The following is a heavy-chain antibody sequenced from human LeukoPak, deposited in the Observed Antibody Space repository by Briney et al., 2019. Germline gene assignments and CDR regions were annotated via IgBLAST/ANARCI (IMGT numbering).Heavy chain of an antibody. V-gene: IGHV4-30-4*01. Sequence: ASQTLSLTCTVSGGSISSGDYYWSWIRQPPGKGLEWIGYIYYSGSTYYNPSLKSRVTISVDTSKNQFSLKLSSVTAADTAVYYCASRNPVPRGDFDYWGQGTLVTVSS. CDR2: IYYSGST. CDR3: ASRNPVPRGDFDY. J-gene: IGHJ4*02. CDR1: GGSISSGDYY. D-gene: IGHD2-15*01.